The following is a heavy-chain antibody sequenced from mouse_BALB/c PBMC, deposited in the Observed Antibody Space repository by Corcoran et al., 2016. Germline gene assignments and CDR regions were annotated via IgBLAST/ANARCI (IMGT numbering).Heavy chain of an antibody. CDR1: GYTFTSYV. Sequence: EVQLQQSGPELVKPGASVKMSCKASGYTFTSYVMHWVKQKLGQGLEWIGYINPYNDGTKYNEKFKGKATLTSDKSPSTACMELSSLTSEDSAVYYCATYYRYEYAMDYWGQGTSVTVSS. D-gene: IGHD2-14*01. CDR2: INPYNDGT. J-gene: IGHJ4*01. V-gene: IGHV1S136*01. CDR3: ATYYRYEYAMDY.